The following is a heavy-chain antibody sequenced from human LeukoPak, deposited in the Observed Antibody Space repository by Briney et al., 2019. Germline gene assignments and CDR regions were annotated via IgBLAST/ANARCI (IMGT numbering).Heavy chain of an antibody. V-gene: IGHV1-18*01. J-gene: IGHJ4*02. D-gene: IGHD5/OR15-5a*01. CDR1: GYTFTTYG. CDR3: VREVYGSFDY. CDR2: INPYNGNT. Sequence: GASVKVSCKASGYTFTTYGISGVRQAPGQGLEWMGWINPYNGNTNYAQKFQGRVTMTTDTSTSTAYMELKSLRSDDTAVYYCVREVYGSFDYWGQGTLVTVSA.